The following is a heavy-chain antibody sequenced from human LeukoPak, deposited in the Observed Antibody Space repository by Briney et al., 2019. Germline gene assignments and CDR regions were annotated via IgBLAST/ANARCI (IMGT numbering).Heavy chain of an antibody. V-gene: IGHV4-61*02. Sequence: PSETLSLTCTVSGGSISSGSYYWSWIRQPAGKGLEGIGRIYTSGSTNYNPSLKSRVTISVDTSKNHFSLKLSSVTAADTAVYYCARPDSSGYRYAFDIWGQGTMVTVSS. CDR3: ARPDSSGYRYAFDI. D-gene: IGHD3-22*01. CDR1: GGSISSGSYY. CDR2: IYTSGST. J-gene: IGHJ3*02.